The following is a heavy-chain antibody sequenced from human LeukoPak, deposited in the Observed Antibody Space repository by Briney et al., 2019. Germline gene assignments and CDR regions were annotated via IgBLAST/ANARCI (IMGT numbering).Heavy chain of an antibody. J-gene: IGHJ6*03. D-gene: IGHD1/OR15-1a*01. CDR1: GGSISSGGYY. V-gene: IGHV4-61*02. CDR2: IYTSGST. Sequence: SETLSLTCTVSGGSISSGGYYWSWIRQPAGKGLEWIGRIYTSGSTNYNPSLKSRVTMSVDTSKNQFSLKLSSVTAADTAVYYCARSPGTTEKGSWEYHYYYMDVWGKGTTVTVSS. CDR3: ARSPGTTEKGSWEYHYYYMDV.